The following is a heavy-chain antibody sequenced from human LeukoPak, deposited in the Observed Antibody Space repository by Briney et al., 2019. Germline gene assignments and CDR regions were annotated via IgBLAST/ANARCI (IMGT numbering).Heavy chain of an antibody. CDR2: ISSSGTRT. V-gene: IGHV3-64*01. CDR1: AFTFSDYS. J-gene: IGHJ4*02. CDR3: ASRDGSGY. D-gene: IGHD5-24*01. Sequence: GGSLRLSCAASAFTFSDYSMNWVRQAPGKGLEYVSSISSSGTRTFYANSVKGRFTISRDNSKNTLYLQMGSLREEDMAVYYCASRDGSGYWGQGTLVTVSS.